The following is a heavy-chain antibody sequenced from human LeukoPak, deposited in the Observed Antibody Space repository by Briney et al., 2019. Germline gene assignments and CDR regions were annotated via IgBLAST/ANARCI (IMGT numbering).Heavy chain of an antibody. CDR3: ASQKMDDYYCSGSQPGFDY. CDR2: INPSGGST. D-gene: IGHD3-10*01. V-gene: IGHV1-46*01. J-gene: IGHJ4*02. CDR1: GYTFTSYY. Sequence: GASVKVSCKASGYTFTSYYMHWVRQAPGQGLEWMGIINPSGGSTSYAQKFQGRVTMTRDTSTSTVYMELSSLRSEDTAVYYCASQKMDDYYCSGSQPGFDYWGQGTLVTVSS.